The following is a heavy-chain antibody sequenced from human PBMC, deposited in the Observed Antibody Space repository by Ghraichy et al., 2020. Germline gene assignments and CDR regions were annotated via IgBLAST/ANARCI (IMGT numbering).Heavy chain of an antibody. CDR3: ARQRYCSGGSCYSRAYNWFDP. D-gene: IGHD2-15*01. Sequence: GESLNISCKGSGYSFTSYWIGWVRQMPGKGLEWMGIIYPGDSDTRYSPSFQGQVTISADKSISTAYLQWSSLKASDTAMYYCARQRYCSGGSCYSRAYNWFDPWGQGTLVTVSS. CDR2: IYPGDSDT. CDR1: GYSFTSYW. J-gene: IGHJ5*02. V-gene: IGHV5-51*01.